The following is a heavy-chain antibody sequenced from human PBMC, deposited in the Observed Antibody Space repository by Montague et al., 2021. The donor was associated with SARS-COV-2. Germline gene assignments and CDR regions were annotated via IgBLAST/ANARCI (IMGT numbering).Heavy chain of an antibody. CDR1: GGSFSGYS. Sequence: TLSLTCAVYGGSFSGYSWSWIRQHPGKGLEWIGYIYYSGSTYXXPSLKSRVTISVDTSKNQFSLKLSSVTAADTAVYYCARVQGITMIVVVIGAFDIWGQGTMVTVSS. CDR3: ARVQGITMIVVVIGAFDI. CDR2: IYYSGST. V-gene: IGHV4-31*11. J-gene: IGHJ3*02. D-gene: IGHD3-22*01.